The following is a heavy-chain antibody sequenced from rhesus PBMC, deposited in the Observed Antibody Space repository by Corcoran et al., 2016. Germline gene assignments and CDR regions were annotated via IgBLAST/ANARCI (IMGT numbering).Heavy chain of an antibody. D-gene: IGHD2-2*01. J-gene: IGHJ5-2*02. CDR3: ARLEDNSLDV. CDR2: ISYYGST. CDR1: GGSFSSSYYS. Sequence: QVQLQESGPGLVKPSATLSLTCAVSGGSFSSSYYSWSWIRQAPGKGLEWIGYISYYGSTTYNASLKSRVTISRDTSKNQFSLKLSSVTAADTAVYYCARLEDNSLDVWGRGLLVTVSS. V-gene: IGHV4-122*02.